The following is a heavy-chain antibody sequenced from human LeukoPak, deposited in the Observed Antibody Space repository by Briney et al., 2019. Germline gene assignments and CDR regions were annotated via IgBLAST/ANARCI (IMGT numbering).Heavy chain of an antibody. CDR3: VRSIAVAGTGFDY. CDR1: GGSFSGYY. J-gene: IGHJ4*02. V-gene: IGHV4-34*01. CDR2: INHSGST. D-gene: IGHD6-19*01. Sequence: SETLSLTCAVYGGSFSGYYWSWIRQPPGKGLEWIGEINHSGSTNYNPSLKSRVTISVDRSKNQFSLKLSSVTAADTAVYYCVRSIAVAGTGFDYWGQGTLVTVSS.